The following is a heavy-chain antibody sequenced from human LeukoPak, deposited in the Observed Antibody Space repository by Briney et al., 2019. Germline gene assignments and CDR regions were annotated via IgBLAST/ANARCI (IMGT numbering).Heavy chain of an antibody. CDR2: INPNSGGT. CDR3: AREDRYSYHF. J-gene: IGHJ4*02. CDR1: GFTFTDYY. D-gene: IGHD5-18*01. V-gene: IGHV1-2*02. Sequence: GASVKVSCKASGFTFTDYYMHWVRHAPGQGLEWMGWINPNSGGTNYAQKFQGRVSMTRDTSIRTAYMELSSLRSDDTAVYYCAREDRYSYHFWGQGTLVTVSS.